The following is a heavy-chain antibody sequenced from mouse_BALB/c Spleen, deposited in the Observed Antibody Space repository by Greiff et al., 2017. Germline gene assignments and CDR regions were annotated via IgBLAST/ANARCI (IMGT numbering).Heavy chain of an antibody. CDR3: ARFYYYGREGYWYFDV. D-gene: IGHD1-1*01. V-gene: IGHV3-6*02. J-gene: IGHJ1*01. CDR1: GYSITSGYY. Sequence: EVKLVESGPGLVKPSQSLSLTCSVTGYSITSGYYWNWIRQFPGNKLEWMGYISYDGSNNYNPSLKNRISITRDTSKNQFFLKLNSVTTEDTATYYCARFYYYGREGYWYFDVWGAGTTVTVSS. CDR2: ISYDGSN.